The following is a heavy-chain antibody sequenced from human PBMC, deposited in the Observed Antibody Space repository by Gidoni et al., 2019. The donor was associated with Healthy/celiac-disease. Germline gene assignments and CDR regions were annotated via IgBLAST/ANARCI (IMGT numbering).Heavy chain of an antibody. D-gene: IGHD3-10*01. J-gene: IGHJ4*02. V-gene: IGHV1-3*01. CDR1: GYTFTSYA. Sequence: QVQLVQSGAEVKKPGASVKVSCTASGYTFTSYAMHWVRQAPGQRLEWMGWINAGNGNTKYSQKFQGRVTITRDTSASTAYMELSSLRSEDTAVYYCAREADVFGLPRDYWGQGTLVTVSS. CDR3: AREADVFGLPRDY. CDR2: INAGNGNT.